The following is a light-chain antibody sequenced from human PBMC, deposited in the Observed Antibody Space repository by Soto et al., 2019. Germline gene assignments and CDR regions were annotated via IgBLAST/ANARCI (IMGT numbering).Light chain of an antibody. CDR3: ISYSGSSSSCV. CDR2: EVS. Sequence: QSALTQPASVSGSPGQSITISCSGTSSDVGGYNYVSWYQQNPGKAPKLIIYEVSNRPSGVSNRFSGSKSGNTASLTISGLQAEDEADYYCISYSGSSSSCVFGTGTKVTVL. J-gene: IGLJ1*01. CDR1: SSDVGGYNY. V-gene: IGLV2-14*01.